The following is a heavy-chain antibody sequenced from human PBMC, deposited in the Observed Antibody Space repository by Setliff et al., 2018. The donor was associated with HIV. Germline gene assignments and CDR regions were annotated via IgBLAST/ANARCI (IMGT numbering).Heavy chain of an antibody. Sequence: ESLKISCKALDYTFTTYWIAWVRQMPGEGLEWMGIIYPDDSDIRYNPSFQNQITISADKSIATAYLQLNNLKASDTATYYCAGRDGRSKNAFQIWGPGTMVTVSS. V-gene: IGHV5-51*01. J-gene: IGHJ3*01. CDR2: IYPDDSDI. CDR3: AGRDGRSKNAFQI. D-gene: IGHD4-4*01. CDR1: DYTFTTYW.